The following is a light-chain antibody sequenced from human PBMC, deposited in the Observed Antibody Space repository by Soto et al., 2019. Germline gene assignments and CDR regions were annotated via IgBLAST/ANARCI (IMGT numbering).Light chain of an antibody. CDR2: DAS. CDR3: QQYNSYSGT. Sequence: DIQMTQSPSTLSASVGDRVTITCRARQSISSWLAWYQQKPGKAPKLLIYDASRLESGVPSTLSGSLSGPAFTLTISCMQPADFSTSYCQQYNSYSGTLGQGTKVDIK. J-gene: IGKJ1*01. CDR1: QSISSW. V-gene: IGKV1-5*01.